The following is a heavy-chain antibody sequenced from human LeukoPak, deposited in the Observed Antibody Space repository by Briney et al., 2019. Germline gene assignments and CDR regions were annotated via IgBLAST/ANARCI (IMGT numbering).Heavy chain of an antibody. V-gene: IGHV1-8*01. J-gene: IGHJ5*02. CDR1: GYTFTSYD. CDR2: MNPNSGNT. Sequence: ASVKVSCKASGYTFTSYDINWVRQATRQGLEWVGWMNPNSGNTGYAQKFQGRVTMTRNTSISTAYMELSSLRSEDTAVYYCARGIAAAGTSDPWGQGTLVTVSS. D-gene: IGHD6-13*01. CDR3: ARGIAAAGTSDP.